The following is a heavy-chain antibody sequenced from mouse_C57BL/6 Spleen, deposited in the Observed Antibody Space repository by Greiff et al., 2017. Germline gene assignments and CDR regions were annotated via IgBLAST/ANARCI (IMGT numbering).Heavy chain of an antibody. CDR3: ARDWEGYFDY. V-gene: IGHV1-52*01. J-gene: IGHJ2*01. Sequence: VQLQQPGAELVRPGSSVKLSCKASGYTFTSYWMHWVKQRPIQGLEWIGNIDPSDSETHYNQKFKDKATLTVDKSSSTANMQLSSLTSEDSAVYYCARDWEGYFDYWGQGTTLTVSS. CDR2: IDPSDSET. D-gene: IGHD4-1*01. CDR1: GYTFTSYW.